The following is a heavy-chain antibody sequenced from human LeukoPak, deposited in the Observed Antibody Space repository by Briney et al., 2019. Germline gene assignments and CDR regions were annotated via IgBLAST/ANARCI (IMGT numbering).Heavy chain of an antibody. D-gene: IGHD3-3*01. J-gene: IGHJ6*03. Sequence: KPSETLSLTCAVSGGSISSGGYYWSWIRQHPGEGLEWIGYIYYSGSTYYNPSLKSRVTISVDTSKNQFSLKLSSVTAADTAVYYCARGKGVYFSYYYYYMDVWGKGTTVTVSS. CDR2: IYYSGST. CDR1: GGSISSGGYY. CDR3: ARGKGVYFSYYYYYMDV. V-gene: IGHV4-31*11.